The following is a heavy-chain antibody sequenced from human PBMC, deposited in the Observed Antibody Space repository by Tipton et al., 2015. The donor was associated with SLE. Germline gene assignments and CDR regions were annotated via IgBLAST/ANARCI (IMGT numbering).Heavy chain of an antibody. D-gene: IGHD3-3*01. J-gene: IGHJ5*02. CDR1: GGSINNYY. Sequence: TLSLTCTVSGGSINNYYWSWIRQPPGKGLEWIGYIYYSGSTNYNPSLKSRVTISVDTSKNQFSLKLSSVTAADTAVYYCARGFYAADFWSGYFVNWFDPWGPGTLVTVSS. V-gene: IGHV4-59*01. CDR3: ARGFYAADFWSGYFVNWFDP. CDR2: IYYSGST.